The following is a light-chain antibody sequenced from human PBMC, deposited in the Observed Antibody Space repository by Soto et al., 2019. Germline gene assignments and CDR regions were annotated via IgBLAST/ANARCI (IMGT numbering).Light chain of an antibody. Sequence: EIVLTQSPGALSLSPGERATLSCRASQSVSSSYLAWYQQKPGQATRLLIYGASSRATGIPDRFSGSGSGTDFTPTISRLEPGDFAVYYCQQYGSSPPITFGQGTRLEIK. J-gene: IGKJ5*01. V-gene: IGKV3-20*01. CDR1: QSVSSSY. CDR3: QQYGSSPPIT. CDR2: GAS.